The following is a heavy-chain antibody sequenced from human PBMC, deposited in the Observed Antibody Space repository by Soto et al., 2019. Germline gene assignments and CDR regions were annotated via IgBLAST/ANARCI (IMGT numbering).Heavy chain of an antibody. Sequence: SETLSLTCAVSCYSISSANWWGWIRQPPGKGLEWIGYMHYSGSTHYSPSLRSRVTLSADTSKNQFSLTLSSVTAVDTAVYYCVRYVSGSNARWFGPWGQGTLVTVSS. CDR2: MHYSGST. V-gene: IGHV4-28*01. J-gene: IGHJ5*02. CDR1: CYSISSANW. CDR3: VRYVSGSNARWFGP. D-gene: IGHD3-16*01.